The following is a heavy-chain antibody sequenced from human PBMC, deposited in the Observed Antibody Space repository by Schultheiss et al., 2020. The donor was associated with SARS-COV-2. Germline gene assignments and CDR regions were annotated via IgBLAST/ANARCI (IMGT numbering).Heavy chain of an antibody. CDR1: GLTVSSNY. CDR2: IYSGGRT. Sequence: GGSLRLSCVGSGLTVSSNYMSWVRQAPGKGLEWVSVIYSGGRTYYADSVKGRFTISRDNSKNTVYLQMNTLRVEDTAVYYCARGTNHAFDIWGQGTMVTVSS. V-gene: IGHV3-53*01. CDR3: ARGTNHAFDI. J-gene: IGHJ3*02.